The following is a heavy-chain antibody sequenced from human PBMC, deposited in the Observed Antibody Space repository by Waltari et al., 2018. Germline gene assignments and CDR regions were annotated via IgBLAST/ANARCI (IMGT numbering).Heavy chain of an antibody. Sequence: QVQLQESGPGLVKPSQTLSLTCTVSGGSISSGSYYWSWIRQPAGKGLEWIGRIYTSGSTNYNPSRKSRVTISVDTSKNQFSLKLSSVTAADTAVYYCARVNYYYGMDVWGQGTTVTVSS. CDR2: IYTSGST. J-gene: IGHJ6*02. CDR1: GGSISSGSYY. V-gene: IGHV4-61*02. CDR3: ARVNYYYGMDV.